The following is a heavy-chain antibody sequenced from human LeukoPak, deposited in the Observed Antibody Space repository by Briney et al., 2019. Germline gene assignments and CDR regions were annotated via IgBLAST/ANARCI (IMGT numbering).Heavy chain of an antibody. J-gene: IGHJ4*02. V-gene: IGHV3-33*01. CDR1: GFTFSSYG. CDR3: ARALNSYFAGDFTTRR. CDR2: IWYDGGNK. Sequence: GGSLRLSCAASGFTFSSYGMHWVRQAPGKGLEWVAVIWYDGGNKYYADSVKGRFTISRDNSKNTLYLQMNSLRAEDTAVYYCARALNSYFAGDFTTRRWGQGTLVTVSS. D-gene: IGHD4-17*01.